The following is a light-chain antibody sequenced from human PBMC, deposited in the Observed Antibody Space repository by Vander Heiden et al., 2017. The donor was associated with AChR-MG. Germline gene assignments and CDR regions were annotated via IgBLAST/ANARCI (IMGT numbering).Light chain of an antibody. J-gene: IGKJ4*01. CDR1: QSISSH. Sequence: EIVLTQSPATLSLSPGERATLSCRASQSISSHLAWYQQKRGQAPRLLMYDASNRATGIPARFSGSGSGTDFTLTISNLEPEDIAVYYCHQRSDWPLTFGGGTKVEI. V-gene: IGKV3-11*01. CDR2: DAS. CDR3: HQRSDWPLT.